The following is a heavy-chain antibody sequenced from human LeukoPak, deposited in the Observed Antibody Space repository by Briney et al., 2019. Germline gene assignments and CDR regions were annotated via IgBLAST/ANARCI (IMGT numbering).Heavy chain of an antibody. CDR1: GGSISSSSYY. J-gene: IGHJ4*02. CDR3: ARNSGSYPDY. Sequence: PSETLSLTCTVSGGSISSSSYYCGRVRQPPGKGLEWIGSIYYSGSTYYNPSLKSRVTISVDTSKNQFSLKLSSVTAADTAVYYCARNSGSYPDYWGQGTLVTVSS. CDR2: IYYSGST. V-gene: IGHV4-39*01. D-gene: IGHD1-26*01.